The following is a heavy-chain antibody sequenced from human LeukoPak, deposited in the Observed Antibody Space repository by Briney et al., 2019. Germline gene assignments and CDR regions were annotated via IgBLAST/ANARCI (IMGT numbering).Heavy chain of an antibody. V-gene: IGHV1-3*01. Sequence: ASVKVSCKASGYTFTSYAMHWVRQAPGQRLEWMGWINAGNGNTKYSQKFQGRVTITRDTSASTAYMELSSLRSEDTAVYYCAGRPNWWYNWFDPWGQGTLVTVSS. CDR1: GYTFTSYA. CDR3: AGRPNWWYNWFDP. CDR2: INAGNGNT. J-gene: IGHJ5*02. D-gene: IGHD2-8*02.